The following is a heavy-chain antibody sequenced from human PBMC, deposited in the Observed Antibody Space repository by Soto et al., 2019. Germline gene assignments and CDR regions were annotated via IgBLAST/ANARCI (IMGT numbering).Heavy chain of an antibody. CDR1: GFTFSNAW. J-gene: IGHJ6*02. D-gene: IGHD3-10*01. Sequence: GGSPRLSCSASGFTFSNAWINWVRQAPGKGLEGVGRNKSKNDGGTTDYAAPGKGRFTISRDDSKNTLYLQMNSLKTEDTAVYYCTTGITMVRGVTGGYYGMDVWGQGTTVTVSS. CDR2: NKSKNDGGTT. V-gene: IGHV3-15*07. CDR3: TTGITMVRGVTGGYYGMDV.